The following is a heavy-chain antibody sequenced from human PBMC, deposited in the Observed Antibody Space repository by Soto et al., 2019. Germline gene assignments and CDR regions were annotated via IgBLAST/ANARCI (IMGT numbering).Heavy chain of an antibody. CDR3: ARHSKKTGDFDYYYGMDV. CDR1: GGSMSPYY. CDR2: IYYRGNT. D-gene: IGHD7-27*01. J-gene: IGHJ6*02. Sequence: ETLSLTCSVFGGSMSPYYWSWIRQSPGKGLEWIANIYYRGNTNYNPSLESRVTISIDTSKNQFSLKLNSLTAADTAVYYCARHSKKTGDFDYYYGMDVWGQGTTVTVSS. V-gene: IGHV4-59*08.